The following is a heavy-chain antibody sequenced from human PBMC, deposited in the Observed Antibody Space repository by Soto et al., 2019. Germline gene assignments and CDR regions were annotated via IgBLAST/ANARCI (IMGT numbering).Heavy chain of an antibody. J-gene: IGHJ5*02. Sequence: QVQLVQSGAEVKKPGASVKVSCKASGYTFTSYGISWVRQTPGQGLEWMGWISAYNGNTHYAQKLQGRVTMTTDTSTSTAYMELRSLRSDDTAVYYCAAVVVVAATPLWFDPWGQGTLVTVSS. V-gene: IGHV1-18*01. CDR1: GYTFTSYG. CDR2: ISAYNGNT. CDR3: AAVVVVAATPLWFDP. D-gene: IGHD2-15*01.